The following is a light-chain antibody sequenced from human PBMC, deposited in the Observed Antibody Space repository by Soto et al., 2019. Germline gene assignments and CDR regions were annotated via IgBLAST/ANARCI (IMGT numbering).Light chain of an antibody. J-gene: IGKJ4*01. CDR2: GAA. V-gene: IGKV3-15*01. CDR1: ENINQT. Sequence: TVMTQSPATLSVSPGEGATLSCRATENINQTLAWYQQKPGQAPRLLIHGAAYRATGIPDRFSGRGSGTEFTLAISRLQSEDLAVYFCQQYNTWPLTFGGGTKVEIK. CDR3: QQYNTWPLT.